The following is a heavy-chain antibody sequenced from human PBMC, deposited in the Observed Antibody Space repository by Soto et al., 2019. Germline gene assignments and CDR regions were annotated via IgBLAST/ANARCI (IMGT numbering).Heavy chain of an antibody. CDR1: GFTFSSYG. V-gene: IGHV3-30*18. J-gene: IGHJ4*02. Sequence: GGSLRLSCAASGFTFSSYGMHWVRQAPGKGLEWVAVISYDGSNKYYADSVKGRFTISRDNSKNTLYLQMNSLRAEDTAVYYWAKGRALWFGELFNWGQGTLVTVSS. CDR3: AKGRALWFGELFN. CDR2: ISYDGSNK. D-gene: IGHD3-10*01.